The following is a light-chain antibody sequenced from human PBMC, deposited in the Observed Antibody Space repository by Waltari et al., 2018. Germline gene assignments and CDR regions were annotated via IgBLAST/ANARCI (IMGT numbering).Light chain of an antibody. Sequence: DIQMTQSPSTLSASVGYRVTITCRASQSVDAWLAWYQQKPGKAPKFLIYKASNLESGVPSRFSGSGSGTEFSLTITSLQPDDFGTYYCQQYSSYPPTFGQGSKLEI. CDR3: QQYSSYPPT. CDR2: KAS. CDR1: QSVDAW. J-gene: IGKJ2*01. V-gene: IGKV1-5*03.